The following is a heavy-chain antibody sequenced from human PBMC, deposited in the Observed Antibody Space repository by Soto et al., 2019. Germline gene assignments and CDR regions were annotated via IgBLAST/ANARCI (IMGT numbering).Heavy chain of an antibody. J-gene: IGHJ4*02. Sequence: QVQLQESGPGLVKPSQTLSLTCNVSGHSINNGGHYWSWIRQPPGKGLEWIGFIYYSGTTYYNPSLKSRVTISVHTSKIQCSLQLNSVTAADTAVYYCARSAVGATKSGFDSWGQGTLVTVSS. D-gene: IGHD1-26*01. CDR1: GHSINNGGHY. V-gene: IGHV4-31*03. CDR3: ARSAVGATKSGFDS. CDR2: IYYSGTT.